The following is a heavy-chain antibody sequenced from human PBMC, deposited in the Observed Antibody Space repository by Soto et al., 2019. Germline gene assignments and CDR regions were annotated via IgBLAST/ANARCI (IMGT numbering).Heavy chain of an antibody. D-gene: IGHD5-12*01. J-gene: IGHJ4*02. CDR1: GFTFSSYA. V-gene: IGHV3-23*01. CDR2: ISGSGIST. Sequence: GGSLRLSCAASGFTFSSYAMSWVRQAPGKGLEWVSAISGSGISTYYGDSVEGRFTISRDNSKNTLYLQLNSLRAEDTAVYYCAKDWGDIVATIDFWGQGALVTVSS. CDR3: AKDWGDIVATIDF.